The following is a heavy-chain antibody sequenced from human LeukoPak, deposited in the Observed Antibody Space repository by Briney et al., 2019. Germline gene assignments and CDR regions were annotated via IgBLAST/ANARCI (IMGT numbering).Heavy chain of an antibody. D-gene: IGHD3-22*01. CDR3: ARGGGTYYYDSSGYSD. CDR1: GFTFSDHY. J-gene: IGHJ4*02. V-gene: IGHV3-72*01. CDR2: TRNKANSYTT. Sequence: PGGSLRLSCAASGFTFSDHYMDWVRQAPGKGLEWVGRTRNKANSYTTEYAASVKGRFTISRDDSKNSLYLQMNSLKTEDTAVYYCARGGGTYYYDSSGYSDWGQGTLVTVSS.